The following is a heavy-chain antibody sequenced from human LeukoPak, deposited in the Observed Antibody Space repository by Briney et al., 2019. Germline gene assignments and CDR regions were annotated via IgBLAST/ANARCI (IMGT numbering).Heavy chain of an antibody. CDR2: IYYSGST. J-gene: IGHJ6*02. V-gene: IGHV4-39*01. D-gene: IGHD3-10*01. CDR1: GGSFSGYY. Sequence: SETLSLTCAVYGGSFSGYYWGWIRQPPGKGLEWIGSIYYSGSTYYNPSLKSRVTIPVDTSKNQFSLKLSSVTAADTAVYYCARIRVPPYYGMDVWGQGTTVTVSS. CDR3: ARIRVPPYYGMDV.